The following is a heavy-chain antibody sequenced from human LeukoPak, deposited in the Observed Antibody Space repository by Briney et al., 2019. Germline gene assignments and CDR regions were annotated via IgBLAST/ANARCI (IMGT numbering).Heavy chain of an antibody. D-gene: IGHD2/OR15-2a*01. CDR3: STLLSSNYLDL. CDR2: FDPEDGKR. Sequence: ASVKVSCKVSGYTLTDLSMHWVRQAPGKGLEWMGGFDPEDGKRSFAEKFQGRLTMPEDTSTDTAYMELSSLTSEDTAVYYFSTLLSSNYLDLWGQGTRVTVSS. CDR1: GYTLTDLS. V-gene: IGHV1-24*01. J-gene: IGHJ4*02.